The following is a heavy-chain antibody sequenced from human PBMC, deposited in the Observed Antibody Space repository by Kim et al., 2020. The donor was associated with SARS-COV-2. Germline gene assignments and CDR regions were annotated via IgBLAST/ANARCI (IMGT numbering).Heavy chain of an antibody. V-gene: IGHV4-34*01. CDR1: GGSFSGYY. D-gene: IGHD4-17*01. CDR3: ARGHRTFFPNYGGQPGFRREGAFDI. J-gene: IGHJ3*02. Sequence: SETLSLTCAVYGGSFSGYYWSWIRQPPGKGLEWIGEINHSGSTNYNPSLKSRVTISVDTSKNQFSLKLSSVTAADTAVYYCARGHRTFFPNYGGQPGFRREGAFDIWGQGTMVTVSS. CDR2: INHSGST.